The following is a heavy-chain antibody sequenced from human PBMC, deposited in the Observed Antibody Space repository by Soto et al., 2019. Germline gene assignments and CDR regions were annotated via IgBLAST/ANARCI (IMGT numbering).Heavy chain of an antibody. CDR3: AGNLPGYSYGLPFDY. D-gene: IGHD5-18*01. J-gene: IGHJ4*02. CDR1: GGTFSSYT. Sequence: QVQLVQSGAEVKKPGSSVKVSCKASGGTFSSYTISWVRQAPGQGLEWMGRIIPILGIANYAQKFQGRVTITADKSTSTAYMELSSLRSEDTAVYYCAGNLPGYSYGLPFDYWGQGTLVTVSS. V-gene: IGHV1-69*02. CDR2: IIPILGIA.